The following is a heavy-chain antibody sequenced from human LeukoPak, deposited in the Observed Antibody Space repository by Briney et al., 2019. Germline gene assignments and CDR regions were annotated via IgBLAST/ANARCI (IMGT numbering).Heavy chain of an antibody. V-gene: IGHV4-39*01. J-gene: IGHJ4*02. D-gene: IGHD6-25*01. CDR1: GDSISSSSHY. CDR2: IYYSGNT. CDR3: ASLAAAAIT. Sequence: PSETLSLTCTVSGDSISSSSHYWGWIRQSPGKGLEWIGSIYYSGNTYYKSSLRSRVTISEDTSKNQFSLKLSSVTAADTAVYYCASLAAAAITWGQGKLVKVYS.